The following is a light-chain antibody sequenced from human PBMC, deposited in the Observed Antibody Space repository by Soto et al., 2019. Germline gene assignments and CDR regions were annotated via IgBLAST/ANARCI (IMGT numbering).Light chain of an antibody. Sequence: DIQMTQSPSTLSASVGDRVTITCRASQSISSWLAWYQQKPGKAPKLLIYKASDLQRGVPSRFSGSGSGKEFTLTISSLQPDDFATYYCQQYNAYWTFGQGTKVEIK. CDR2: KAS. V-gene: IGKV1-5*03. J-gene: IGKJ1*01. CDR3: QQYNAYWT. CDR1: QSISSW.